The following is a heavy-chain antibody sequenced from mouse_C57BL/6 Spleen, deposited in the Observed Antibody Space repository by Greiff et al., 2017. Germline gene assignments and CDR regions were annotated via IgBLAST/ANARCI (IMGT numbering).Heavy chain of an antibody. D-gene: IGHD2-4*01. V-gene: IGHV1-63*01. CDR2: IYPGGGYT. Sequence: VKLQESGAELVRPGTSVKMSCKASGYTFTNYWIGWAKQRPGHGLEWIGDIYPGGGYTNYNEKFKGKATLTADKSSSTAYMQFSSLTSEDSAIYYCARQDYDFFDYWGQGTTLTVSS. CDR3: ARQDYDFFDY. CDR1: GYTFTNYW. J-gene: IGHJ2*01.